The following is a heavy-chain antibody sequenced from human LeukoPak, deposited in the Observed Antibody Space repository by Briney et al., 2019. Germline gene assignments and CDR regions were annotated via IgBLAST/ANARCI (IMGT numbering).Heavy chain of an antibody. CDR3: ARVRGPGALNY. D-gene: IGHD1-26*01. CDR1: GYTFINFE. Sequence: ASVKVSCKASGYTFINFEINWVRQAPGQGLEWMGWMNPNSGQAGYAEKFQGRVTFTGDTSIDTAFMELSSLRSDGAAVYFCARVRGPGALNYWGQGTLVAVSS. J-gene: IGHJ4*02. V-gene: IGHV1-8*01. CDR2: MNPNSGQA.